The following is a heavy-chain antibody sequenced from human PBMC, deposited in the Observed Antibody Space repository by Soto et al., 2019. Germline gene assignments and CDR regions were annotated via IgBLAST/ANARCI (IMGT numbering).Heavy chain of an antibody. D-gene: IGHD2-2*01. J-gene: IGHJ6*02. V-gene: IGHV3-43D*04. CDR2: ISWDGGRT. Sequence: GGSLRLSCAASGFTFDDYAMHWVRQAQGKGLEWVSLISWDGGRTYYADSVKGRFTISRDNSKNSLYLQMNSLRAEDTALYYCAKDISCSSTSCYYYYYYYGMDVWGQGTTVTVSS. CDR3: AKDISCSSTSCYYYYYYYGMDV. CDR1: GFTFDDYA.